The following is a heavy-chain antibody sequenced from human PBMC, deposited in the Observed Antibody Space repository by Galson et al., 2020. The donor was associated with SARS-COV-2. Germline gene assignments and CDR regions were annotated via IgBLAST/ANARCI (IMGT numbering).Heavy chain of an antibody. Sequence: GGSLRLSCAASGFTFRSYGMHWVRQAPGKGLEWLAVIWYDGSNKYYADSVKGRFTISRDDSKNTLYLEMNSLRAEDTAVYYCARVPLYDTSGYYGDSWGQGTLVTVSS. D-gene: IGHD3-22*01. CDR3: ARVPLYDTSGYYGDS. CDR2: IWYDGSNK. V-gene: IGHV3-33*01. CDR1: GFTFRSYG. J-gene: IGHJ4*02.